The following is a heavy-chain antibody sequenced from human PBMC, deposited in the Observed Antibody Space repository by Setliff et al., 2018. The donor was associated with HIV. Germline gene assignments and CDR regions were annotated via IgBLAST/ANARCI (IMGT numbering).Heavy chain of an antibody. CDR2: IRSKAYGGTT. Sequence: SGGSLRLSCTASGFTFGDYAMSWVRQAPGKGLEWVGLIRSKAYGGTTEYAASVKGRFTISRDDSKSIAYLQMNSLKTEDTAVYYCTRDRYCSGGSCYSNFFDPWGQGTLVTVSS. J-gene: IGHJ5*02. CDR3: TRDRYCSGGSCYSNFFDP. D-gene: IGHD2-15*01. V-gene: IGHV3-49*04. CDR1: GFTFGDYA.